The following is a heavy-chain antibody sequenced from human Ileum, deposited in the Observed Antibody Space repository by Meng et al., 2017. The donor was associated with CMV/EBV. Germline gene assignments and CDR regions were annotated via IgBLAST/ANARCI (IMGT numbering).Heavy chain of an antibody. Sequence: ASVTVSCKASGYTFTRYYMHWVRQAPGQGLEWMGWINPNSGGTNYAQKFQGRVTMTRDTSISTAYMELSRLRSDDTDVYYCARAPSIITREAVWWSRGLGYGIDVWGQGTTVTVSS. J-gene: IGHJ6*02. CDR2: INPNSGGT. CDR1: GYTFTRYY. V-gene: IGHV1-2*02. D-gene: IGHD2-21*01. CDR3: ARAPSIITREAVWWSRGLGYGIDV.